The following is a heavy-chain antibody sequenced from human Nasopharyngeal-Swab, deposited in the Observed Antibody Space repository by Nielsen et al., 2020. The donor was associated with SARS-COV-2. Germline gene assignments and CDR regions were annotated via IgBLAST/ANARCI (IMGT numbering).Heavy chain of an antibody. J-gene: IGHJ4*02. CDR2: IWYDGSNK. D-gene: IGHD6-19*01. V-gene: IGHV3-33*01. CDR3: ASSSGWYSG. Sequence: VRQAPGKGLEWVAVIWYDGSNKYYADSVKGRFTISRDNSKNTLYLQMNSLRAEDTAVCYCASSSGWYSGWGQGTLVTVSS.